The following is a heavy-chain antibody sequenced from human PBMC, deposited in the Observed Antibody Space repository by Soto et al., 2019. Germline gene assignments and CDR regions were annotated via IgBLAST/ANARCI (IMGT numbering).Heavy chain of an antibody. J-gene: IGHJ4*02. CDR2: ISYDGSNK. V-gene: IGHV3-30-3*01. Sequence: LRLSCAASGFTFSSYAMHWVRQAPGKGLEWVAVISYDGSNKYYADSVKGRFTISRDNSKNMLYLQMNSLRAEDTAVYYCARGPSSLTRFDYWGQGTLVTVSS. D-gene: IGHD2-2*01. CDR1: GFTFSSYA. CDR3: ARGPSSLTRFDY.